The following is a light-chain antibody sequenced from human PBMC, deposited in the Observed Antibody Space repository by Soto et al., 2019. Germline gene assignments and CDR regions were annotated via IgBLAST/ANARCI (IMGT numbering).Light chain of an antibody. CDR2: AAS. V-gene: IGKV1-9*01. J-gene: IGKJ5*01. Sequence: DIQLTQSPSFLSASVGDRVTITCRASQGISSHLAWYHQNPGKAPKLLIYAASTLQSGVPSRFSGSGSGTEFTLTISSLPPEDFATYYCQHLNSYPITVGQGTRLEIK. CDR3: QHLNSYPIT. CDR1: QGISSH.